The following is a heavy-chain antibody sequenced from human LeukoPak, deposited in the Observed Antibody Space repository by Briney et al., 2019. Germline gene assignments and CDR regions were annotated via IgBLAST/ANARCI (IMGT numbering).Heavy chain of an antibody. CDR3: ARGRYDSSGYYTTVDY. CDR2: IYYSGST. D-gene: IGHD3-22*01. CDR1: GGSISSNY. V-gene: IGHV4-59*01. J-gene: IGHJ4*02. Sequence: SETLSLTCTVSGGSISSNYWSWIRQPPGKGLEWIGYIYYSGSTNYNPSLKSRVTISVDTSKNQFSLKLSSVTAADTAVYYCARGRYDSSGYYTTVDYWGQGTLVTVSS.